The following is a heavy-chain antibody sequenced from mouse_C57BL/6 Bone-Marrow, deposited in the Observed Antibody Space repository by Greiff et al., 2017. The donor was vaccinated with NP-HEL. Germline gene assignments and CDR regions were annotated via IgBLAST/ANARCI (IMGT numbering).Heavy chain of an antibody. CDR3: ARIEAAQALDY. CDR2: ISGGGGNT. V-gene: IGHV5-9*01. D-gene: IGHD3-2*02. Sequence: EVKLMESGGGLVKPGGSLKLSCAASGFTFSSYTMSWVRQTPEKRLEWVATISGGGGNTYYPDSVKGRFTISRDNAKNTLYLQMSSLRSEDTALYYCARIEAAQALDYWGQGTTLTVSS. CDR1: GFTFSSYT. J-gene: IGHJ2*01.